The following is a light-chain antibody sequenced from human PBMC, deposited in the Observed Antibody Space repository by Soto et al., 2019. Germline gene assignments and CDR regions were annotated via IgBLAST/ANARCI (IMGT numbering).Light chain of an antibody. CDR2: GAS. Sequence: PGDRATLSYRASQRFSSTFFAWYQQKPGQAPRLLIYGASSRATGIPDRFSGSGSGTDFTLTISRLEPEDFAVYYCQQYASSVTFGQGTKVEIK. CDR1: QRFSSTF. CDR3: QQYASSVT. J-gene: IGKJ1*01. V-gene: IGKV3-20*01.